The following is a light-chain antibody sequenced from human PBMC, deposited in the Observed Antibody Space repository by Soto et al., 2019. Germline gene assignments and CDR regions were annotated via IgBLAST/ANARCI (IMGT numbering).Light chain of an antibody. CDR3: AAWDDSLNGPV. V-gene: IGLV1-44*01. Sequence: QSVLTQPPSASGTPGQRVTISRSGSSSNIGSNTVNWYQQLPGTAPKLLIYSNNQRPSGVPDRFSGSKSGTSASLAISGLQSEDEADYYCAAWDDSLNGPVFGTGTKVTVL. J-gene: IGLJ1*01. CDR2: SNN. CDR1: SSNIGSNT.